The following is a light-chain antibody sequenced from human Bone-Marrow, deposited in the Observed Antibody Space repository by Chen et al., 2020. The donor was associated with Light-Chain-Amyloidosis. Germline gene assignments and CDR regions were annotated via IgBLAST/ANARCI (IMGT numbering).Light chain of an antibody. V-gene: IGLV6-57*01. J-gene: IGLJ3*02. CDR3: QSYQGSSQGV. CDR1: SGSLATNY. CDR2: EDD. Sequence: NFMLTQPHSVSESPGKTVIISCTRSSGSLATNYVPWYQQRPGSSPTTVIYEDDQRPSGVPDRFSGSIDRSSNSASLTISGLKTEDEADYYCQSYQGSSQGVFGGGTKLTVL.